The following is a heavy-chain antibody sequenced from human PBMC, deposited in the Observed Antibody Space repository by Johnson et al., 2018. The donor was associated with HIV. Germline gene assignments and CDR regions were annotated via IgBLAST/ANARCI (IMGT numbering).Heavy chain of an antibody. CDR3: ARSYCSGGSCYLGAFDI. Sequence: VQLVASGGGLVQPGGSLRLSCAASGFTFSSYDMHWVRQATGKGLEWVSAIGTAGDTYYPGSVKGRFTISRENAKKSLYLQMNSLRAGDTAVYYCARSYCSGGSCYLGAFDIWGQGTMVTVSS. V-gene: IGHV3-13*01. CDR2: IGTAGDT. CDR1: GFTFSSYD. D-gene: IGHD2-15*01. J-gene: IGHJ3*02.